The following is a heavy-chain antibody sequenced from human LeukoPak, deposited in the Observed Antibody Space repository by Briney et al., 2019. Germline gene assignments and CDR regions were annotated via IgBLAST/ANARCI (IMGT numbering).Heavy chain of an antibody. V-gene: IGHV3-21*01. CDR3: ARDLGRDISCYDY. CDR2: ISSSSRYI. J-gene: IGHJ4*02. CDR1: GFTFSSYS. Sequence: GGSLRLSCATSGFTFSSYSMNWVRQAPGKGLEWVSSISSSSRYIYNADSVKGRFTISRDNAKNTLYLQMNSLRAEDTAVYYCARDLGRDISCYDYWGQGTLVTVSS. D-gene: IGHD2-2*01.